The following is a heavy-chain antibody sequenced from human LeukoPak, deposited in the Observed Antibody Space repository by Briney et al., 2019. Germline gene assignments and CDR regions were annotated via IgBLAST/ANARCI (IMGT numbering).Heavy chain of an antibody. Sequence: PGGSLRLSCAASGFTFSSYEMNWIRQAPGKGLEWISYISNSGSTKYYADSVKGRFTISRDNAKNSVFLQMNSLRAEDTAVYYCASPVVPAARKEPTDYWGQGTLVTVSS. CDR2: ISNSGSTK. J-gene: IGHJ4*02. V-gene: IGHV3-48*03. D-gene: IGHD2-2*01. CDR3: ASPVVPAARKEPTDY. CDR1: GFTFSSYE.